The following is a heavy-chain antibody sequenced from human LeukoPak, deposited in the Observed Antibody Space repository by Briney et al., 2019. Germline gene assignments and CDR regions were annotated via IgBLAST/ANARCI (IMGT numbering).Heavy chain of an antibody. CDR1: GFAFSTYW. CDR2: INQDESEK. CDR3: ARPSLNSGSYFDY. J-gene: IGHJ4*02. V-gene: IGHV3-7*01. Sequence: GGSLRLSCAASGFAFSTYWMGWVRQTPGKGLEWVANINQDESEKKYVDSVKGRFTISRDNARNSLSLQMNSLRAEDTAVYYCARPSLNSGSYFDYWGQGTLVTVSS. D-gene: IGHD1-26*01.